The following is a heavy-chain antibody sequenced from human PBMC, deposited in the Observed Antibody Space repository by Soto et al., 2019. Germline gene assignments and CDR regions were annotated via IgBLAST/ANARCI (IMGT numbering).Heavy chain of an antibody. CDR3: ARGIGITIFGVVFDY. J-gene: IGHJ4*02. CDR1: GGSISSGDYY. D-gene: IGHD3-3*01. Sequence: TLSLTCTVSGGSISSGDYYCSWIRQPPGKGLEWIGYIYYSGSTYYNPSLKSRVTISVDTSKNQFSLKLSSVTAADTAVYYCARGIGITIFGVVFDYWGQGTLVTVSS. V-gene: IGHV4-30-4*01. CDR2: IYYSGST.